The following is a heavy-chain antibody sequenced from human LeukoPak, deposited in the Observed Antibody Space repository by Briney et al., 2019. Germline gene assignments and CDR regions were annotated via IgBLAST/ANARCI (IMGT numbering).Heavy chain of an antibody. CDR2: IYYSGST. J-gene: IGHJ4*02. CDR1: GGSISSYY. V-gene: IGHV4-59*01. CDR3: AREFQSYCTNGLCHYFDY. Sequence: SETLSLTCTVSGGSISSYYWSWIRQPPGKGLEWMGYIYYSGSTNYNPSLKSRVTISVDTSKNQFSLKLSSVTAADTAVYYCAREFQSYCTNGLCHYFDYWGQGTLVTVSS. D-gene: IGHD2-8*01.